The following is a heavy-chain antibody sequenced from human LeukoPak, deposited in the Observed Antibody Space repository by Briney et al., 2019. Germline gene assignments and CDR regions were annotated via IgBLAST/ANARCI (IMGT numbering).Heavy chain of an antibody. Sequence: ASETLSLICTVSGGTISSYYWNWIRQPPGKGLEWIGYIHDSGSTKYNPSLKSRVAISVDTSKNQFSLKLSSVTAADMAVYYCAGWYYSGWAFDYSGQGTLVTVSS. D-gene: IGHD6-19*01. CDR2: IHDSGST. CDR3: AGWYYSGWAFDY. V-gene: IGHV4-59*08. CDR1: GGTISSYY. J-gene: IGHJ4*02.